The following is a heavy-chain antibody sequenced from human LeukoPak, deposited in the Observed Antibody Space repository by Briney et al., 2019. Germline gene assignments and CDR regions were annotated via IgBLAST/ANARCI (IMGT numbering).Heavy chain of an antibody. CDR3: AKDSGPAVGATSNFQH. J-gene: IGHJ1*01. CDR2: ISWNSGSI. Sequence: PGGSLRLSCAASGFTFDDYAMHWVRQAPGKGLEWVSGISWNSGSIGYADSVKGRFTISRDNAKNSLYLQMNSLRAEDMALYYCAKDSGPAVGATSNFQHWGQGTLVTVSS. CDR1: GFTFDDYA. V-gene: IGHV3-9*03. D-gene: IGHD1-26*01.